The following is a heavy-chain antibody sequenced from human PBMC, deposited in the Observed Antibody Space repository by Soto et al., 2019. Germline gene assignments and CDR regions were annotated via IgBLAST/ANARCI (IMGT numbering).Heavy chain of an antibody. V-gene: IGHV1-69*13. Sequence: AVKVSCKSSGGTFSSYAISWVRQAPGQGLEWVGGIIPIFGTANYAQKFQGRVTITADESTSTAYMELSSLRSEDTAVYYCARDLATYVVWYFDRSGRGTLVT. CDR2: IIPIFGTA. J-gene: IGHJ2*01. D-gene: IGHD5-12*01. CDR3: ARDLATYVVWYFDR. CDR1: GGTFSSYA.